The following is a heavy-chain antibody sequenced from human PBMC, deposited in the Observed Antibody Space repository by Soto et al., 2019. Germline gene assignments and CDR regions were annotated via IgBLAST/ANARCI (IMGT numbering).Heavy chain of an antibody. CDR3: ERSKCITPVDY. CDR1: GGSISSYY. CDR2: IYYSGST. J-gene: IGHJ4*02. D-gene: IGHD1-20*01. V-gene: IGHV4-59*01. Sequence: SATLSLTCTVSGGSISSYYWSWIRQPPGKGLDWIGYIYYSGSTNYNPSLKSRVTISVDTSKNQFSLKLSSVTAADTAGYYCERSKCITPVDYWGQGTRVTVSS.